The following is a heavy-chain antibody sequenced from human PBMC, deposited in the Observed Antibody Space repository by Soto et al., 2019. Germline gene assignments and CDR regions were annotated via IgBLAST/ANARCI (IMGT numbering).Heavy chain of an antibody. J-gene: IGHJ4*02. CDR1: GFTFRNYN. Sequence: EVQLVESGGGLVKAGGSLRLFCTASGFTFRNYNMNWVRQAPGKGLEWVSSISPGGAYMFYADSVKGRFTISRDNAQNSLFLQIDSPRDEDTAVYYCARDIASPGGDYFDSWGQGTLVTVSS. D-gene: IGHD2-21*01. CDR2: ISPGGAYM. CDR3: ARDIASPGGDYFDS. V-gene: IGHV3-21*06.